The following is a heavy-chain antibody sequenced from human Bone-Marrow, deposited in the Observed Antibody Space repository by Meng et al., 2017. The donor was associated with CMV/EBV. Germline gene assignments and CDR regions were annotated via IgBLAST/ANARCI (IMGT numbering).Heavy chain of an antibody. CDR3: ARWKPRVDY. J-gene: IGHJ4*02. CDR1: GFTFSSYW. D-gene: IGHD1-1*01. V-gene: IGHV3-7*01. Sequence: GESLKISCAASGFTFSSYWMSWVRQAPGKGLEWVANIKQDGSEKYYVDSVKGRFTISRDNAKNPLYLQMNSLRAEDTAVYYCARWKPRVDYWGQGTLVTVSS. CDR2: IKQDGSEK.